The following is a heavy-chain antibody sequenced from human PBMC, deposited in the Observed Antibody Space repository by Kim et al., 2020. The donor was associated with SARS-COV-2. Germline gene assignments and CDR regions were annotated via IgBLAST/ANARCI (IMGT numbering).Heavy chain of an antibody. CDR3: AKDKEPGSGYRLFH. J-gene: IGHJ4*02. Sequence: GGSLRLSCAASGFTFDDYTMHWVRQAPGKGLEWVSLISWDGGSTYYADSVKGRFTISRDNSKNSLYLQMNSLRTEDTALYYCAKDKEPGSGYRLFHWGQGTLVTVSS. CDR2: ISWDGGST. CDR1: GFTFDDYT. D-gene: IGHD3-3*01. V-gene: IGHV3-43*01.